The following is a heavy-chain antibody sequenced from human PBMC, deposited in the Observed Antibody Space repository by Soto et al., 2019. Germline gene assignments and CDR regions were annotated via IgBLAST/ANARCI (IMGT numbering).Heavy chain of an antibody. Sequence: QVQLVQSGAEVKKPGASVKVSCKASGYTFTSYGISWVRQAPGQGLEWMGWISAYNGNTNYAQKLQGRGTMTTDTSTSTANMERRSLRSDDTAVYYCARDRESIGEYQLPPNWFDPWGQGTLVTVSS. CDR2: ISAYNGNT. V-gene: IGHV1-18*01. CDR1: GYTFTSYG. D-gene: IGHD2-2*01. CDR3: ARDRESIGEYQLPPNWFDP. J-gene: IGHJ5*02.